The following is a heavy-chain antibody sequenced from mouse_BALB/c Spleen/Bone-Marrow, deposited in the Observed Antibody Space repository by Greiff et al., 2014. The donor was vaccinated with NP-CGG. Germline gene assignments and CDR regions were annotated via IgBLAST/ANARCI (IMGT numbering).Heavy chain of an antibody. D-gene: IGHD1-1*01. CDR2: ISSGSSTV. J-gene: IGHJ2*01. Sequence: EVQVVESGGGLVQPGGSRKLSCAASGFTFSSFGMHWVRQAPEKGLEWIAYISSGSSTVYYADKVMGRFTISRDNPKNTLFLQMPSRRSEDTAMYYCARSGSSSGYFDYWGQGTTLTVSS. CDR3: ARSGSSSGYFDY. CDR1: GFTFSSFG. V-gene: IGHV5-17*02.